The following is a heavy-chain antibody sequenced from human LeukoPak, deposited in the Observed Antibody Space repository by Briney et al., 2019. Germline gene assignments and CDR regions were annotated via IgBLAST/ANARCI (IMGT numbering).Heavy chain of an antibody. CDR2: LKQDGSEK. CDR3: ARERVTTTSFDY. V-gene: IGHV3-7*01. J-gene: IGHJ4*02. CDR1: GFTFTNYW. Sequence: GGSLRLSCAASGFTFTNYWMNWVRQAPGKGLEWVANLKQDGSEKNYVDSVEGRFTISRDNAKNSLYLQMNSLRVKDTAVYYCARERVTTTSFDYWGQGVLVTVSS. D-gene: IGHD2/OR15-2a*01.